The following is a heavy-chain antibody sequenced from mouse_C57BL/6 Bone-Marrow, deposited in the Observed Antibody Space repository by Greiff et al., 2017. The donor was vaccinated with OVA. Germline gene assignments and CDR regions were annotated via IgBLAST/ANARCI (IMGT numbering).Heavy chain of an antibody. Sequence: EVQLQQSGPELVKPGASVKISCKASGYTFTDYYMNWVKQSHGKSLEWIGDINPNNGGTSYNQKFKGKATLTVDKSSSTAYMELRSLTSEDSAVYYCARRGFITTVVATDYYAMDYWGQGTSVTVSS. CDR3: ARRGFITTVVATDYYAMDY. D-gene: IGHD1-1*01. V-gene: IGHV1-26*01. J-gene: IGHJ4*01. CDR2: INPNNGGT. CDR1: GYTFTDYY.